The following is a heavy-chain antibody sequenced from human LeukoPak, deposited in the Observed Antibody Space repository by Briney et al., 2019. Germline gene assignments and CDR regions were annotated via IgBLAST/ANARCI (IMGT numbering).Heavy chain of an antibody. CDR2: INTKTGNP. CDR1: GYTFTGHA. Sequence: ASVKVSCKASGYTFTGHAMNWVRQAPGQGPEWMGYINTKTGNPTYAQGFTGRFVFSLDTSVSTAYLQISSLKPEDTGVYYCAKGGWVAVTGMDSWGQGTLVTVSS. CDR3: AKGGWVAVTGMDS. J-gene: IGHJ4*02. D-gene: IGHD6-19*01. V-gene: IGHV7-4-1*02.